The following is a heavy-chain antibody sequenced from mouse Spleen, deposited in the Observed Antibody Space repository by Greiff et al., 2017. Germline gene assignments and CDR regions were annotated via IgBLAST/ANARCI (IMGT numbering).Heavy chain of an antibody. Sequence: EVKLVVSGEGLVKPGGSLKLSCAASGFTFSSYAMSWVRQTPEKRLEWVAYISSGGDYIYYADTVKGRFTISRDNARNTLYLQMSSLKSEDTAMYYCTRDGTGFAYWGQGTLVTVSA. D-gene: IGHD2-3*01. CDR2: ISSGGDYI. J-gene: IGHJ3*01. V-gene: IGHV5-9-1*02. CDR1: GFTFSSYA. CDR3: TRDGTGFAY.